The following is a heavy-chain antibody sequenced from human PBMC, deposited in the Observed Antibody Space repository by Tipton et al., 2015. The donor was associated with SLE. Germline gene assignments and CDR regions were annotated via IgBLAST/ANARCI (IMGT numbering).Heavy chain of an antibody. CDR3: ARIEVITAAVPDWYFDL. V-gene: IGHV4-34*01. J-gene: IGHJ2*01. D-gene: IGHD6-13*01. Sequence: TLSLTCAVYAGSFSGYYWSWVRQPPGKGLEWIGEINHGGSTNYNPSLKSRVTISVDTSKNQFSLKLSSVTAADTAVYYCARIEVITAAVPDWYFDLWGRGTLVTVSS. CDR2: INHGGST. CDR1: AGSFSGYY.